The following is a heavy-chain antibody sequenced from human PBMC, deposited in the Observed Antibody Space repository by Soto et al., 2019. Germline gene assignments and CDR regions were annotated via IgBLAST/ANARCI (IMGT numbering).Heavy chain of an antibody. D-gene: IGHD6-13*01. CDR1: GYTFTSYG. Sequence: ASVKVSCKASGYTFTSYGISWVRQAPGQGLEWMGWISAYNGNTNYAQKLQGRVTMTTDTSTSTAYMELRSLKSDDTAVYYCARDGTGTNSTSYCFDGMDAWGQGTLVTVS. CDR3: ARDGTGTNSTSYCFDGMDA. J-gene: IGHJ5*02. CDR2: ISAYNGNT. V-gene: IGHV1-18*01.